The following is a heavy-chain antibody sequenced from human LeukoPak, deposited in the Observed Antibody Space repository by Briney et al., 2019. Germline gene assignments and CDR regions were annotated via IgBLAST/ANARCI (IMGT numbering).Heavy chain of an antibody. D-gene: IGHD5-18*01. V-gene: IGHV4-34*01. J-gene: IGHJ6*03. CDR3: ARGRGYSYGYAYYYYYYYMDV. CDR2: INHSGST. Sequence: PSETLSLTCAVYGGSFSGYYWSWIRQPPGKGLEWIGEINHSGSTNYNPSLKSRVTISVDTSKNQFSLKLSSVTAADTAVYYCARGRGYSYGYAYYYYYYYMDVWGKGTTVTVSS. CDR1: GGSFSGYY.